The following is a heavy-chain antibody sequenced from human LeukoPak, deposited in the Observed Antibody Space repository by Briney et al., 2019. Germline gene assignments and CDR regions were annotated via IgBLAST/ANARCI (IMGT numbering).Heavy chain of an antibody. Sequence: GSLRLSCAASGFTFSSYAMHWVRQAPGKGLEWVAVISYDGSNKYYADSVKGRFTISRDNAKNSLYLQMNSLRAEDTAVYYCARVISSGWYLVDYWGQGTLVTVSS. V-gene: IGHV3-30-3*01. CDR1: GFTFSSYA. D-gene: IGHD6-19*01. J-gene: IGHJ4*02. CDR3: ARVISSGWYLVDY. CDR2: ISYDGSNK.